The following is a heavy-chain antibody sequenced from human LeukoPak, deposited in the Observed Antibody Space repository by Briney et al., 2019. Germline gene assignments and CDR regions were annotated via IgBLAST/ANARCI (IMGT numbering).Heavy chain of an antibody. CDR2: INPKRGVT. D-gene: IGHD4-17*01. J-gene: IGHJ3*01. V-gene: IGHV1-2*02. CDR3: ARERNYGDYGNAFDV. CDR1: GYTFTDYY. Sequence: GASVKVSCKASGYTFTDYYIHWMRQAPGQGLEWMGWINPKRGVTTYAQKFQGRVTMTRDTSITTAYMELTRLRSDGTTIYYCARERNYGDYGNAFDVWGQGTKVTVSS.